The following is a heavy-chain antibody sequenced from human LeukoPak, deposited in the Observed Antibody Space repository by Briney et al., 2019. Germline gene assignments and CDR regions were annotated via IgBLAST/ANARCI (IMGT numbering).Heavy chain of an antibody. V-gene: IGHV3-7*01. J-gene: IGHJ4*02. CDR1: GFTLSHHW. CDR2: IKEDGSEK. Sequence: GSLRLSCTASGFTLSHHWMTWVRQAPGKGLEWVANIKEDGSEKDYVDSVEGRFTVSRDNGKNSLYLQMNSLRGEDTAVYYCARLNWNYADYWGQGTLVTVST. D-gene: IGHD3-3*01. CDR3: ARLNWNYADY.